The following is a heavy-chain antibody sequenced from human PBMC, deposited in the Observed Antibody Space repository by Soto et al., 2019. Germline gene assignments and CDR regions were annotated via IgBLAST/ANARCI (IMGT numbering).Heavy chain of an antibody. CDR2: ISYDGSKK. D-gene: IGHD3-16*01. J-gene: IGHJ4*02. V-gene: IGHV3-30*18. CDR1: GFRFSNNG. CDR3: AKDRVESGLGEIDY. Sequence: PGGSLRLSCAASGFRFSNNGMHWVRQAPGKGLEWVAIISYDGSKKYYADSVKGRFTISRDNSKNTLYLQMNSLRVEDTAVYYCAKDRVESGLGEIDYWGQGTQVTISS.